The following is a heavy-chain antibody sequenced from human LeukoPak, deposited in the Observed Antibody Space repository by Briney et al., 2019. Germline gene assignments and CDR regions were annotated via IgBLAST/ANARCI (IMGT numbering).Heavy chain of an antibody. Sequence: GGSLRLSCAASGFSFKNVWMSWVRQAPGKGLEWVGRIKSKTHGGTTDYAAAVKGRFTISRDDSKSTLYLQMDSLKTEDTALYYCTTWNYDILTGYSIWGQGTLVTVSS. CDR2: IKSKTHGGTT. CDR1: GFSFKNVW. J-gene: IGHJ4*02. V-gene: IGHV3-15*01. D-gene: IGHD3-9*01. CDR3: TTWNYDILTGYSI.